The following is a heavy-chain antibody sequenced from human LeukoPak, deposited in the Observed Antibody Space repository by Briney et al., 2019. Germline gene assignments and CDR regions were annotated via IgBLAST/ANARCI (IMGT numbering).Heavy chain of an antibody. V-gene: IGHV3-7*05. CDR2: IKQDGSEK. Sequence: GGSLRLSCAASGFTCSSYCMSWVRQAPGKGLEWVANIKQDGSEKYYVDSVKGRFTISRDNTKNSLYLQMNSLRAEDTAVYYCARDRGALWYFDLWGRGTLVTVSS. D-gene: IGHD3-10*01. CDR3: ARDRGALWYFDL. J-gene: IGHJ2*01. CDR1: GFTCSSYC.